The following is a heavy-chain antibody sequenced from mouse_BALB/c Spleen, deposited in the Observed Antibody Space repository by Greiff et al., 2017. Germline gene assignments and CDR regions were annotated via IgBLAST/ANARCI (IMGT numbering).Heavy chain of an antibody. CDR1: GYTFTSYW. CDR2: INPSNGRT. D-gene: IGHD2-3*01. J-gene: IGHJ2*01. CDR3: ARWDGYYLYFDY. V-gene: IGHV1S81*02. Sequence: QVQLQQPGAELVKPGASVKLSCKASGYTFTSYWMHWVKQRPGQGLEWIGEINPSNGRTNYNEKFKSKATLTVDKSSSTAYMQLSSLTSEDSAVYYCARWDGYYLYFDYWGQGTTLTVSS.